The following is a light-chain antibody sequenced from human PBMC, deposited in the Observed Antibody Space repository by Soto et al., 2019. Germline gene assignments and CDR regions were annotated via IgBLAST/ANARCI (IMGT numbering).Light chain of an antibody. Sequence: EIVLTQSPATLSLSPGERATLSCRASQSVSTYLAWYQQKPGQAPRLLIYDASNRATGTPARFSGSGSGTDFTLTISRLESEDSAVSYCQQRSNWPRTFGQGTKLEIK. CDR2: DAS. J-gene: IGKJ2*01. CDR3: QQRSNWPRT. V-gene: IGKV3-11*01. CDR1: QSVSTY.